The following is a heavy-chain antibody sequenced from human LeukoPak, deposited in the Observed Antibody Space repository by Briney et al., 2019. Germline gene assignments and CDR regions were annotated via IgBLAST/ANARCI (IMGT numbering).Heavy chain of an antibody. D-gene: IGHD3-10*01. V-gene: IGHV3-23*01. CDR1: GFTFSSYG. J-gene: IGHJ6*03. CDR2: ISGSGGST. Sequence: GGSLRLSCAASGFTFSSYGMSWVRQAPGKGLEWVSAISGSGGSTYYADSVKGRFTISGDNSKNTLYLQMNSLRAEDTAVYYCAKDRSGSDYYYYYMDVWGKGTTVTVSS. CDR3: AKDRSGSDYYYYYMDV.